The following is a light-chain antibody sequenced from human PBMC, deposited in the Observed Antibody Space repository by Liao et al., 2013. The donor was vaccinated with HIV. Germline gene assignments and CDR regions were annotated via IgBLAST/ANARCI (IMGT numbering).Light chain of an antibody. CDR2: HNI. J-gene: IGLJ2*01. V-gene: IGLV3-1*01. CDR3: QAWDTTTGVV. Sequence: YDLIQPPSVSVSPGQTASIICSGAKLGDKYASWYQVRPGQSPVLVIYHNIKRPAGIPERFSGSTSGNTATLTISGTQAVDEADYYCQAWDTTTGVVFGGGTKLTVL. CDR1: KLGDKY.